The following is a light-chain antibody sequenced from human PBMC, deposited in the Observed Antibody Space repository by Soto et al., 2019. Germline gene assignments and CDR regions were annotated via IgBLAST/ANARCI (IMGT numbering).Light chain of an antibody. V-gene: IGKV1-5*01. CDR1: QTITNW. CDR2: DAS. J-gene: IGKJ3*01. Sequence: DIQMTQSPSILSASVGDRVTITCRSSQTITNWLAWYQQKPGKAPRLLIYDASSLESWVPSRFSGSGSGTEFTLTISSLQPDDFATYYCQQYNSYSAFGPGTKVDIK. CDR3: QQYNSYSA.